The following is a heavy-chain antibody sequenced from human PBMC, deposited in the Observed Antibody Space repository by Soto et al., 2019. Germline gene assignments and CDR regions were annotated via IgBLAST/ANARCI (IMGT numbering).Heavy chain of an antibody. J-gene: IGHJ6*02. D-gene: IGHD6-6*01. CDR1: GCTFSIYA. CDR3: ARVDSSSAGPYYYGMDV. CDR2: IIPIFGTA. V-gene: IGHV1-69*13. Sequence: SVKVSCTDSGCTFSIYAISWVRQAPGQGLEWMGGIIPIFGTANYAQKFQGRVTITADESTSTAYMELSSLRSEDTAVYYCARVDSSSAGPYYYGMDVWGQGTTVTVSS.